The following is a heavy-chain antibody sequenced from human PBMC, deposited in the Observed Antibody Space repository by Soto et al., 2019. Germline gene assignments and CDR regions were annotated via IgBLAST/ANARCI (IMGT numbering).Heavy chain of an antibody. J-gene: IGHJ4*02. CDR1: GFTFSSYA. V-gene: IGHV3-23*01. CDR2: ISGSGGST. Sequence: GGSLRLSCAASGFTFSSYAMSLVRQAPGKGLEWVSAISGSGGSTYYADSVKGRFTISRDNSKNTLYLQMNSLRAEDTAVYYCAKAGRSSGWFSYYFDYWGQGTLVTVSS. D-gene: IGHD6-19*01. CDR3: AKAGRSSGWFSYYFDY.